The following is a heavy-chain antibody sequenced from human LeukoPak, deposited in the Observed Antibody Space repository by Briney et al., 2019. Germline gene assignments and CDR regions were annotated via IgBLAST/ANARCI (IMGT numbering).Heavy chain of an antibody. Sequence: SETLSLTCAVYGGSFSSYYWSWIRQPPGKGLEWIGHIYYSGSTNYNPSLKSRVTISVDTSKNQFSLKLSSVTAADTAVYYCARLNDYGDAFDIWGQGTMVTVSS. CDR2: IYYSGST. D-gene: IGHD4-17*01. CDR1: GGSFSSYY. CDR3: ARLNDYGDAFDI. J-gene: IGHJ3*02. V-gene: IGHV4-59*01.